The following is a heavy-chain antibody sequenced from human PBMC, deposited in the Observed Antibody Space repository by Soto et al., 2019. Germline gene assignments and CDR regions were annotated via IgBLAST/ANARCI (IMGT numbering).Heavy chain of an antibody. CDR1: GFTFSSYW. Sequence: GGSLRLSCAASGFTFSSYWMSWARQAPGKGLEWVANIKQDGSEKYYVDSVKGRFSISRDNAKNSLYLQMNSLRAEDTAVDYCARDRADILTGYDACDIWGQGTMVTVSS. V-gene: IGHV3-7*01. D-gene: IGHD3-9*01. J-gene: IGHJ3*02. CDR2: IKQDGSEK. CDR3: ARDRADILTGYDACDI.